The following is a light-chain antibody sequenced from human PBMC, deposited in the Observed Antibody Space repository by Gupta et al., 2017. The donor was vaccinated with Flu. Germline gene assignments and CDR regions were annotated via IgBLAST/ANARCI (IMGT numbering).Light chain of an antibody. V-gene: IGLV1-40*01. CDR2: GNS. CDR3: QSYDSSLSGFYV. CDR1: SSNIGAGYD. J-gene: IGLJ1*01. Sequence: QSVLTQPPSVSGAPGPRVTISCTGSSSNIGAGYDVHWYQQLPGTAPKLLIYGNSNRPSGVPDRFSGSKSGTSASLAITGLQAEDEADYYCQSYDSSLSGFYVFGTGTKVTGL.